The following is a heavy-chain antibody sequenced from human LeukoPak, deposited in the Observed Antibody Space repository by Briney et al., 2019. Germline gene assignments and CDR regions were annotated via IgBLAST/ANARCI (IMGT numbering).Heavy chain of an antibody. CDR2: IYHSGSA. CDR3: AGRRGVGIFDI. V-gene: IGHV4-30-2*06. D-gene: IGHD1-26*01. J-gene: IGHJ3*02. CDR1: GGSISGSVYS. Sequence: SETLSLTCGVSGGSISGSVYSWTWIRQSPGRGLEWIGYIYHSGSAYYNPSLKTRVTISVDISKNQFSLKLHSVTAADTAVYYCAGRRGVGIFDIWGQGTMVTVSS.